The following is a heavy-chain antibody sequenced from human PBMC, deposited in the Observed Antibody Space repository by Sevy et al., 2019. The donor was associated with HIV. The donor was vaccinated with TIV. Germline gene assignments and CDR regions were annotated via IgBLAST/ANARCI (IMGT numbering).Heavy chain of an antibody. V-gene: IGHV3-23*01. D-gene: IGHD2-2*01. Sequence: GGSLRLSCAASGFTFSNYGMNWVRQAPGVGLEWVATIGGDGDITHYPDSVKGRFTISRDNLKNTLHLQLNNLGGDATAIYCCAKVLSVSPRSIPAAVLDYWGRGTLVTVSS. J-gene: IGHJ4*02. CDR1: GFTFSNYG. CDR3: AKVLSVSPRSIPAAVLDY. CDR2: IGGDGDIT.